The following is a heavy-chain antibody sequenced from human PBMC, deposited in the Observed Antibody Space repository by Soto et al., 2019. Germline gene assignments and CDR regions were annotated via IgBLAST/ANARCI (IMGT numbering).Heavy chain of an antibody. Sequence: QVQLVQSGGEVRKPGASVKVSCKASGYTFTSHGISWVRQAPGQGLEWMGWISAYNGDTNYAQKLQGRVTVTTDRSTSTAYMELRSLRSEATAVYYCASMVRGSNIDYYHYMDVCGKGTTVTVSS. V-gene: IGHV1-18*01. CDR2: ISAYNGDT. D-gene: IGHD3-10*01. J-gene: IGHJ6*03. CDR3: ASMVRGSNIDYYHYMDV. CDR1: GYTFTSHG.